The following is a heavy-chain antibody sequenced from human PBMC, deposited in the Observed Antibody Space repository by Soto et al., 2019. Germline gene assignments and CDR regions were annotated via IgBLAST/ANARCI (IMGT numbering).Heavy chain of an antibody. CDR2: ISGSSGTI. J-gene: IGHJ6*02. CDR1: GFTFSDYA. Sequence: GGSLRLSCAASGFTFSDYAMTWVRQAPGKGLEWVSTISGSSGTIFYADSVKGRFPISRDNSKNTLYLQMNAVRAEDTATYYCAKGTYMSAAGTGGMDVWGHGTTVTVSS. CDR3: AKGTYMSAAGTGGMDV. D-gene: IGHD6-13*01. V-gene: IGHV3-23*01.